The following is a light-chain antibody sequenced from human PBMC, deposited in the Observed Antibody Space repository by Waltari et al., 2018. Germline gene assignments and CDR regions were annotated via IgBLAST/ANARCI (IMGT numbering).Light chain of an antibody. CDR1: QSISSW. J-gene: IGKJ5*01. V-gene: IGKV1-5*03. CDR2: KAS. Sequence: DIQMTQSPSTLAASVGDRVTITCRASQSISSWLAWYQQKPGKVPNLLNYKASSLESGVPSRFSGSGSGTEFTLTISSLQPDDFATYYCQQHNSYPSTFGQGTRLEIK. CDR3: QQHNSYPST.